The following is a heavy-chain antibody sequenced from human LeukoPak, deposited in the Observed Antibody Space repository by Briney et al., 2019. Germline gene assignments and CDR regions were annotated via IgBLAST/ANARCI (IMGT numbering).Heavy chain of an antibody. CDR1: GFTFSDHY. V-gene: IGHV3-72*01. J-gene: IGHJ4*02. Sequence: GGSLRLSCAASGFTFSDHYMDWVCQAPGKGLEWVGRIRKKANSYTTEYAASVKGRFTISRDDSKNSLYLQMNSLKTEDTAVYYCARVDDTSGYSFGYWGQGTLVTVSS. D-gene: IGHD3-22*01. CDR3: ARVDDTSGYSFGY. CDR2: IRKKANSYTT.